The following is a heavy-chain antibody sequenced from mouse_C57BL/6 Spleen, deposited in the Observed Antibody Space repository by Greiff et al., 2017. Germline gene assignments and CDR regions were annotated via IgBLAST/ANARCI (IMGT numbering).Heavy chain of an antibody. CDR3: ALEVTTVVAKGDY. Sequence: QVQLQQSGAELAKPGASVKLSCKASGYTFTSYWMHWVNQRPGQGLEWIGYINPSRGYTKYNQKFKDKATLTADKSSSTAYMQLSSLTYVDSEVYYCALEVTTVVAKGDYWGQGTTLTVSS. CDR2: INPSRGYT. J-gene: IGHJ2*01. V-gene: IGHV1-7*01. CDR1: GYTFTSYW. D-gene: IGHD1-1*01.